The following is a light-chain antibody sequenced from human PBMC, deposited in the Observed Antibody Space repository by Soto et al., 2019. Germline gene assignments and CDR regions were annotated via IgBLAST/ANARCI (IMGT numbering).Light chain of an antibody. CDR2: GAS. CDR3: QQFDNSQWT. J-gene: IGKJ1*01. CDR1: QSVSSSY. V-gene: IGKV3-20*01. Sequence: LTLSPGTLSMAPGESTTLSCRASQSVSSSYLAWYQQKPGQAPRLLIFGASNRATGIPDRFSGSGSGTEFTLTISTLEPEDFAVYYCQQFDNSQWTFGQGTKVDI.